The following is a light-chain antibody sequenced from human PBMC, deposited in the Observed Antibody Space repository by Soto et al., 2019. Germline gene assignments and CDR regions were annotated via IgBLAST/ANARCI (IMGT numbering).Light chain of an antibody. CDR3: AAWDDSLNAHWV. V-gene: IGLV1-44*01. CDR2: SNN. J-gene: IGLJ3*02. Sequence: QSVLTQPPSASGTPGQRVTISCSGSSSNIGRNTVNWYQQLPGTAPKFLINSNNQRPSGVPDRFSGSKSGTSASLAISGLQSEDEADYYCAAWDDSLNAHWVFGGGTKLTVL. CDR1: SSNIGRNT.